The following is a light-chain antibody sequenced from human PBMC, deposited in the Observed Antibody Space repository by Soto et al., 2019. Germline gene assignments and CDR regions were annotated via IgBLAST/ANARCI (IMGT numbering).Light chain of an antibody. Sequence: QSVLTQPPSASGTPGQRVTISCSGSNSNIGSHTVNWYQQLPGTAPKLLIYTDNQRPSGVPDRFSDSKSGTSASLAISGLQSEDEAEYYCAAWDDSLHAWVFGGGTKLTVL. CDR1: NSNIGSHT. J-gene: IGLJ3*02. CDR3: AAWDDSLHAWV. CDR2: TDN. V-gene: IGLV1-44*01.